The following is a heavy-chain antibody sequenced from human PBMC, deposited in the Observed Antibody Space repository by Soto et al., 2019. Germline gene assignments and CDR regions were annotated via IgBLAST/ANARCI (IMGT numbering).Heavy chain of an antibody. CDR1: GFTFSTYA. Sequence: EVQRLESGGGWVQPGGSLRLSCAASGFTFSTYAMTWVRLAPGRGREWVLGIKSSGSPTDYPESVKGRFTISRANLMNTLFLDMNGLRAEDTAIYYCAKTPRGGASGDWYFDLWGRGTLVTVSS. CDR3: AKTPRGGASGDWYFDL. J-gene: IGHJ2*01. D-gene: IGHD3-10*01. CDR2: IKSSGSPT. V-gene: IGHV3-23*05.